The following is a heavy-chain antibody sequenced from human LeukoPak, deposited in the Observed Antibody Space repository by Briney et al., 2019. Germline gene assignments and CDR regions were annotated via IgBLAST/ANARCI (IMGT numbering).Heavy chain of an antibody. V-gene: IGHV4-34*01. CDR2: INHSGST. CDR3: ARGLPYGSSGYTDY. CDR1: GGSFSGCY. D-gene: IGHD3-22*01. Sequence: SETLSLTCAVYGGSFSGCYWSWIRQPPGKGLEWIGEINHSGSTNYNPSLKSRVTISVDTSKNQFSLKLSSVTAADTAVYYCARGLPYGSSGYTDYWGQGTLVTVSS. J-gene: IGHJ4*02.